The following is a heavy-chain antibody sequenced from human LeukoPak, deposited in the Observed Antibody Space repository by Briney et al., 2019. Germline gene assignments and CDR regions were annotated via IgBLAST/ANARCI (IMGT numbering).Heavy chain of an antibody. Sequence: GSLRLSCAASGFTFSTYWIICLRQAPGKGLECIGSVYHSGSTYYKSSLKSRVTISVDKSKNQFSVKLGSVTAADTAVYYCVRERVGAPSTFFDPWGQGLLVIASS. J-gene: IGHJ5*02. CDR1: GFTFSTYW. D-gene: IGHD1-26*01. CDR3: VRERVGAPSTFFDP. V-gene: IGHV4-4*02. CDR2: VYHSGST.